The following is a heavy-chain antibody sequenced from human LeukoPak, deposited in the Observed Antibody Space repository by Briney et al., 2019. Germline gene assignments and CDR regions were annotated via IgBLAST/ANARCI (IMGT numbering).Heavy chain of an antibody. CDR3: ARIMNSITMIEAQDY. D-gene: IGHD3-22*01. CDR2: IYYSGST. Sequence: SETLSLTCTVSGGSISSSSYYWGWIRQPPGKGLEWIGSIYYSGSTYYNPSLKSRVTISVDTSKNQFSLKLSSVTAADTAVYYCARIMNSITMIEAQDYWGQGTLVTVSS. J-gene: IGHJ4*02. V-gene: IGHV4-39*07. CDR1: GGSISSSSYY.